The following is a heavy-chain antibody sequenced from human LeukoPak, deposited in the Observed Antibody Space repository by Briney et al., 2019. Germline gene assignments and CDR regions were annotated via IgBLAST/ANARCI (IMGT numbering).Heavy chain of an antibody. CDR1: GGSISSGSYY. D-gene: IGHD5-12*01. V-gene: IGHV4-61*02. CDR3: ARDLGYGNWFDP. Sequence: SQTLSLTCTVSGGSISSGSYYWSWIRQPAGKGLEWIGRIYTSGSTNYNPSLKSRVTISVDTSKNQFSLKLSSVTAADTAVYYCARDLGYGNWFDPWGQGTLATVSS. CDR2: IYTSGST. J-gene: IGHJ5*02.